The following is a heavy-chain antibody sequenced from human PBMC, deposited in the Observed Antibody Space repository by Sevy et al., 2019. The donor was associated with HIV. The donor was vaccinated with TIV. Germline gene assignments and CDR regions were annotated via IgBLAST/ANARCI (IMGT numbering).Heavy chain of an antibody. CDR3: ARDRNMIGWATYYYYGMDV. V-gene: IGHV3-30-3*01. D-gene: IGHD3-16*01. J-gene: IGHJ6*02. CDR1: GFTFSSYA. CDR2: ISYDGSNK. Sequence: GGSLRLSCAASGFTFSSYAMHWVRQAPGKGLEWVAVISYDGSNKYYADSVKGRFTISRDNSKNRLYLQMNSLRAEDTALYYCARDRNMIGWATYYYYGMDVWGQGTTVTVSS.